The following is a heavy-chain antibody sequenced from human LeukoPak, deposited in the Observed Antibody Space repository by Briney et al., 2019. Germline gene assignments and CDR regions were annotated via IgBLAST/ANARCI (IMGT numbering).Heavy chain of an antibody. D-gene: IGHD6-13*01. Sequence: SETLSLTCTVSGGSISSSSYYWGWIRQPPGKGLEWIGSIYYSGSTYYNPSLKSRVTLSVDTSKNQFSLKLSSVTAADTAVYYCARQGQQLVQGDYYYYYMDVWGKVTTVTVSS. V-gene: IGHV4-39*01. CDR2: IYYSGST. J-gene: IGHJ6*03. CDR1: GGSISSSSYY. CDR3: ARQGQQLVQGDYYYYYMDV.